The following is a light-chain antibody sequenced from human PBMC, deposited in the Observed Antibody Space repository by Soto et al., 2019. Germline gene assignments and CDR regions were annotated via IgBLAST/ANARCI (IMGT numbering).Light chain of an antibody. V-gene: IGKV3-15*01. CDR1: QSVGSY. CDR2: GAS. CDR3: QQYNNWPRT. Sequence: EIVMTQSPATLSVSLGDRATLSCRASQSVGSYLAWYQQKPGQAPRLLIYGASTRATGIPARFSGSGSETDFTLTISSLQSEDFAVYYCQQYNNWPRTFGPGTKVDIK. J-gene: IGKJ3*01.